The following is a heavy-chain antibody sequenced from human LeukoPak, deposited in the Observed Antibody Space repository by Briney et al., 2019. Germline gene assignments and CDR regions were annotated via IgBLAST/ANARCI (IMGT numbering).Heavy chain of an antibody. Sequence: SGTLSLTCAVSGDSITSHSWWSWVRQPPGKGLEWIGEVHHGGASNYDPSLESRVTISVDKSKNRFSLNLRSVTAADTATYYCASHVTVLGTRGFDFRGRGTLVTVS. D-gene: IGHD6-19*01. CDR1: GDSITSHSW. CDR2: VHHGGAS. CDR3: ASHVTVLGTRGFDF. V-gene: IGHV4-4*02. J-gene: IGHJ4*02.